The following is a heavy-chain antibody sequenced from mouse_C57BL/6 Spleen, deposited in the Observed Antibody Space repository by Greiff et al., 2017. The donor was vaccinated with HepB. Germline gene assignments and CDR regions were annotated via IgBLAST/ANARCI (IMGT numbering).Heavy chain of an antibody. J-gene: IGHJ4*01. CDR3: ARDGCTTVVPPYAMDY. CDR2: ISSGSSTI. V-gene: IGHV5-17*01. Sequence: EVNLVESGGGLVKPGGSLKLSCAASGFTFSDYGMHWVRQAPEKGLEWVAYISSGSSTIYYADTVKGRFTISRDNAKNTLFLQMTSLRSEDTAMYYCARDGCTTVVPPYAMDYWGQGTSVTVSS. CDR1: GFTFSDYG. D-gene: IGHD1-1*01.